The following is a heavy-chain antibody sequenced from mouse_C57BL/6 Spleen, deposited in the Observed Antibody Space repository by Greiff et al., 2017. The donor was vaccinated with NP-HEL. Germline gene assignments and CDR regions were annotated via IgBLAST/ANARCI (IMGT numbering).Heavy chain of an antibody. CDR3: ARRGRGAMDY. CDR1: GYTFTSYW. V-gene: IGHV1-52*01. J-gene: IGHJ4*01. Sequence: QVQLQQPGAELVRPGSSVKLSCKASGYTFTSYWMHWVKQRPIQGLEWIGNIDPSDSETHSNQKFKDKATLTVDKSSSTAYMQLSSLTSEDAAVYYCARRGRGAMDYWGQGTSVTVSS. CDR2: IDPSDSET. D-gene: IGHD3-3*01.